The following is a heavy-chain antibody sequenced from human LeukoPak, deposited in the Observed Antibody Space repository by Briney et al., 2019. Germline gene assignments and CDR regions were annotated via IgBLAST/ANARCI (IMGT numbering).Heavy chain of an antibody. J-gene: IGHJ5*02. Sequence: SESLSLTCTVSGGSITSVGSYWNWLRQHPGKGLEWFGYIYYSGSTYYNPTLKSRVTISVATSKNTFSLKLSSVTAADTAVYCCAGVPGGYSYGYGTRWFDPWGQGTLVTVSS. CDR1: GGSITSVGSY. CDR2: IYYSGST. D-gene: IGHD5-18*01. V-gene: IGHV4-31*03. CDR3: AGVPGGYSYGYGTRWFDP.